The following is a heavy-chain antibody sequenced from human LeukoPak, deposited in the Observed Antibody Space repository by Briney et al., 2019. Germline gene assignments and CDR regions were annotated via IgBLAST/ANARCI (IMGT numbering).Heavy chain of an antibody. CDR1: GGSISSSSYY. D-gene: IGHD4-11*01. Sequence: PSETLSLTCTVSGGSISSSSYYWGWIRQPPGKGLEWIGSIYYSGSTYYNPSLKSRVTISVDTSKNQFSLKLSSVTAADTAVYYCARVGYSNYDPLFDYYYYMDVWGKGTTVTVSS. V-gene: IGHV4-39*07. J-gene: IGHJ6*03. CDR3: ARVGYSNYDPLFDYYYYMDV. CDR2: IYYSGST.